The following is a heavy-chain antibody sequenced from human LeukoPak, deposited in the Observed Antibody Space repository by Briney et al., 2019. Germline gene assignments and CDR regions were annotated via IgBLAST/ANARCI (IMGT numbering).Heavy chain of an antibody. J-gene: IGHJ4*02. D-gene: IGHD1-26*01. Sequence: GGSLRLPCAASGFTFSNYWMSWVRQAPGKGLEWLANINQDGSEIYYVDSVKGRFTISRDNGKNSLYLQMNSLRAEDTAVYYCARGRVGGSYVYWGQGTLVTVSS. CDR2: INQDGSEI. CDR3: ARGRVGGSYVY. CDR1: GFTFSNYW. V-gene: IGHV3-7*01.